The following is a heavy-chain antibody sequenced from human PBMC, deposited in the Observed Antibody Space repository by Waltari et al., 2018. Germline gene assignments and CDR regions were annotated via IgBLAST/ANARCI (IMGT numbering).Heavy chain of an antibody. V-gene: IGHV3-30*01. CDR3: AKRGTYGPALDY. D-gene: IGHD3-10*01. J-gene: IGHJ4*02. Sequence: QVQLVESGGGVVQPGKSLRLSCAASGFSFSAYAMHWVRQAPGKGLEWVAVISLDGKKEYDADSVKGRFTISRDNSKSIVYLQMNGLRNEDTALFYCAKRGTYGPALDYWGQGTLVTVSS. CDR1: GFSFSAYA. CDR2: ISLDGKKE.